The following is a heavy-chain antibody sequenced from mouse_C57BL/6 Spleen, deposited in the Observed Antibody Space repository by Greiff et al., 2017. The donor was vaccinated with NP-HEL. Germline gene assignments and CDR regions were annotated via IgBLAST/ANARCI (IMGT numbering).Heavy chain of an antibody. CDR3: ARGSSYDSFDY. J-gene: IGHJ2*01. Sequence: VQLKESEGGLVQPGSSMKLSCTASGFTFSDYYMAWVRQVPEKGLEWVANINYDGSSTYYLDSLKSRFIISRDNAKNILYLQMSSLKSEDTATYYCARGSSYDSFDYWGQGTTLTVSS. D-gene: IGHD2-12*01. CDR1: GFTFSDYY. V-gene: IGHV5-16*01. CDR2: INYDGSST.